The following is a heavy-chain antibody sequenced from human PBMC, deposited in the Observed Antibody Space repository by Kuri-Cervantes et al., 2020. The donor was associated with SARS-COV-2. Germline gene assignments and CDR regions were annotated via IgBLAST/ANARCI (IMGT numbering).Heavy chain of an antibody. CDR1: GFTFNTSW. J-gene: IGHJ6*03. CDR3: TTDDTTKADYYYYSMDV. Sequence: GGSLRLSCAVSGFTFNTSWMTWVRQAPGKGLEWVGRIKSKVDGGTTDSAAPVKGRFTISRDDSIPTLFLPMNSLKTDDAGVYFCTTDDTTKADYYYYSMDVWGKGTTVTVSS. V-gene: IGHV3-15*01. CDR2: IKSKVDGGTT. D-gene: IGHD5-18*01.